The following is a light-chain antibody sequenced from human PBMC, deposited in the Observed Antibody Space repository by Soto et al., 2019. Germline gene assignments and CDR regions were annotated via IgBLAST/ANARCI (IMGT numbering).Light chain of an antibody. V-gene: IGLV2-11*01. CDR3: CSYAGSYTWV. CDR2: DVS. CDR1: SSDVGGYNY. J-gene: IGLJ3*02. Sequence: QSALTQPRSVSGSPGQSVTISCTGTSSDVGGYNYVSWYQQHPGKAPELMIYDVSKRPSGVPDRFSGSKSGNTASLTISGLQAEDEADYYCCSYAGSYTWVFGGGNKLTVL.